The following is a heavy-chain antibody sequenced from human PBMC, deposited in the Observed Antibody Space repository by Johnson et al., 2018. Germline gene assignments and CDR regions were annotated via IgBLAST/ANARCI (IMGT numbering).Heavy chain of an antibody. Sequence: QVQLVQSGGGVVQXGRSLRLSCAASGFTFSSYAMHWVRQAPGKGLEWVAVIWYDGSNKYYADSVKGRFTISRDNSKNTLYLQMNSLRAEDTAVYYCARDTGFCSSTSCYTAHYYFMDVWGKGTTVTVSS. D-gene: IGHD2-2*02. CDR1: GFTFSSYA. J-gene: IGHJ6*03. V-gene: IGHV3-33*08. CDR3: ARDTGFCSSTSCYTAHYYFMDV. CDR2: IWYDGSNK.